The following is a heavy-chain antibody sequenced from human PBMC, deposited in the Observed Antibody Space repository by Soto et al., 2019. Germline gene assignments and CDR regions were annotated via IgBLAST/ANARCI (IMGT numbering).Heavy chain of an antibody. D-gene: IGHD4-17*01. CDR3: AKAGYYGDYDGENWFDP. V-gene: IGHV3-74*01. CDR1: GFTFFAYW. J-gene: IGHJ5*02. Sequence: EVQLVESGGGLVQPGGSLRLSCAASGFTFFAYWIHWVRQVPGKGLVWVSRINSDGSHTSYADSVRGRFTISRDNSKNTVYLQMNSLTAEDTAVYYCAKAGYYGDYDGENWFDPWGQGSLVTVSS. CDR2: INSDGSHT.